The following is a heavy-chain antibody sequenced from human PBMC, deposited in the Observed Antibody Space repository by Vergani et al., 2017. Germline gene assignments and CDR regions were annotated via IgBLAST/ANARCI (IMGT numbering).Heavy chain of an antibody. CDR3: ARDGGLHGLGFDP. Sequence: EVQLVESGGGLVKPGGSLRLSCAASDSGFTFSSYSMNWVRQAPGKGLEWVSCINSDGSSTSYADSVKGRFTISRDNAKNTLYLQMNSLRAEDTAVYYCARDGGLHGLGFDPWGQGTLVTVSS. CDR1: DSGFTFSSYS. D-gene: IGHD3-16*01. J-gene: IGHJ5*02. V-gene: IGHV3-74*01. CDR2: INSDGSST.